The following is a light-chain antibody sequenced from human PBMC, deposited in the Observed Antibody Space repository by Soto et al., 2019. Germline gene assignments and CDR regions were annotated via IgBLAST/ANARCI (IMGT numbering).Light chain of an antibody. Sequence: EIVLTQSPGTLSLCPGESATLSCRASQSVSSSSYLAWYQQKPGQAPRLLIYGASSRATGIPDRFSGSGSGTDFTLTIGRLEPEDSAVYYCQEYGSSRTFGQGTKVEIK. V-gene: IGKV3-20*01. CDR2: GAS. CDR1: QSVSSSSY. J-gene: IGKJ1*01. CDR3: QEYGSSRT.